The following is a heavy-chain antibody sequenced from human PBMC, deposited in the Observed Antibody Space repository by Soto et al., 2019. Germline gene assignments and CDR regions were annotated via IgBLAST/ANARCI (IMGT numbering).Heavy chain of an antibody. CDR2: IRCNSGSI. J-gene: IGHJ4*02. CDR3: AIDIHVELRYYFDY. Sequence: EVQLVESGGGLVQPGRSLRLSCAASGFTFDDYAMHWVRQAPGKGLEWVAGIRCNSGSIGYADSVKGRFTISRDNDKNSLYMKMNRLRTEDTALYDCAIDIHVELRYYFDYWGQGTMVTVSS. D-gene: IGHD1-7*01. CDR1: GFTFDDYA. V-gene: IGHV3-9*01.